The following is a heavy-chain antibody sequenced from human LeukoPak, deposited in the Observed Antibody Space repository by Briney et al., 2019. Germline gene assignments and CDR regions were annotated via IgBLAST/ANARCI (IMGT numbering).Heavy chain of an antibody. Sequence: SETLSLTFTVSGGSISSYYWSWIRQPPGKGLEWVGYIYYCGSTNYNPSLKSRVTISVDTSKNQFSLKLSSVTAADTAVYYCARHFAYSSSSYFDYWGQGSLVTVSS. V-gene: IGHV4-59*08. CDR3: ARHFAYSSSSYFDY. D-gene: IGHD6-6*01. CDR1: GGSISSYY. CDR2: IYYCGST. J-gene: IGHJ4*02.